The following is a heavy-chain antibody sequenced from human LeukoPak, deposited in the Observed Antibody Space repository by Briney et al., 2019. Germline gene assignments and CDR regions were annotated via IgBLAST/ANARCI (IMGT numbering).Heavy chain of an antibody. CDR3: ARDSVGAPDR. D-gene: IGHD3-10*01. V-gene: IGHV3-7*01. CDR2: IKQDGSEK. CDR1: GFTFSDYW. J-gene: IGHJ4*02. Sequence: PGGSLRLSCAASGFTFSDYWMVWVRQAPGKGLEWVATIKQDGSEKYYVGPVKGRFTISRDNAKNSLYLEMNSLRAEDTAVYYCARDSVGAPDRWGQGTLVTVSS.